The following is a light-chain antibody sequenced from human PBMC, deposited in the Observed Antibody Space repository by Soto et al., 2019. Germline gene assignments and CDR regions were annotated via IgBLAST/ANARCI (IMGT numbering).Light chain of an antibody. CDR3: SYYTSSSPPWV. Sequence: QSALTQPASVSGSPGQSITISCTGTSSDVGGYNYVSWYQQHPGKAPKLMIYEVSNRPSGVSNRFSGSKSGNTASLTISGLPAEDEADYYCSYYTSSSPPWVFGGGTKVTVL. V-gene: IGLV2-14*01. CDR2: EVS. J-gene: IGLJ3*02. CDR1: SSDVGGYNY.